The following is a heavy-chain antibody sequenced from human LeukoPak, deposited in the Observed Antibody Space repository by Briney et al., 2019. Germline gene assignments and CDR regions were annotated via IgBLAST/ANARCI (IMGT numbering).Heavy chain of an antibody. D-gene: IGHD3-10*01. J-gene: IGHJ6*02. Sequence: GGSLALTCAASGFTFSDSGMQWVSQAPGKGLERVAVISYDGGNKYYADSVKGRFTISRDNSKNTLYPQMNSLRAEDTAMFYCAKDRVESGSMVRGVILYYYGMDVWGQGTTVTVSS. V-gene: IGHV3-30*18. CDR2: ISYDGGNK. CDR1: GFTFSDSG. CDR3: AKDRVESGSMVRGVILYYYGMDV.